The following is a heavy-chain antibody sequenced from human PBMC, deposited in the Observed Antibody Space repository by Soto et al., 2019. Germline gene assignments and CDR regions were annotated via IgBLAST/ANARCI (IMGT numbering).Heavy chain of an antibody. J-gene: IGHJ4*02. CDR3: ATSYGSGYRAFDY. CDR2: VNPILSMS. V-gene: IGHV1-69*02. CDR1: GATFSFYT. D-gene: IGHD3-10*01. Sequence: QVQLVQSGAEVKKPGSSVKVSCKASGATFSFYTINWVRQAPGLGLEWMGRVNPILSMSNYAQKFQGRVTMTADKSTSTAYMELRSLRSEDTAFYYCATSYGSGYRAFDYWGQGALVTVSS.